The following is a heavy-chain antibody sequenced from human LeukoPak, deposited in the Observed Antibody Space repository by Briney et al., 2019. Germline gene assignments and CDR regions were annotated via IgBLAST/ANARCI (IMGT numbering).Heavy chain of an antibody. CDR1: GFTFSDYY. CDR2: ISSSGGSI. J-gene: IGHJ4*02. CDR3: VRVSRGSGGYFDY. D-gene: IGHD3-10*01. Sequence: GGSLRLSCVASGFTFSDYYMSWIRQAPGKGLEWVSFISSSGGSIYYADSVKGRFTISRDNVKNSLYLQMNSLRPEDTAVYYCVRVSRGSGGYFDYWGQGTLVTVSS. V-gene: IGHV3-11*04.